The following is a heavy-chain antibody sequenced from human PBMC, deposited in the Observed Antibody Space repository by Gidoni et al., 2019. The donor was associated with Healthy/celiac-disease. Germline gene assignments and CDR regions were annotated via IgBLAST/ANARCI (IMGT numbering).Heavy chain of an antibody. V-gene: IGHV3-7*01. CDR2: IKQDGSEK. Sequence: EVQLVESGGGLVQPGGSLRVSCAASGFTFRSYWMSWVRQAPGKGLEGVANIKQDGSEKYYVDSVKGRFTISRDNAKNSLYLQMNSLRAEDTAVYYCAREKAVAVPLYYYYYGMDVWGQGTTVTVSS. CDR1: GFTFRSYW. CDR3: AREKAVAVPLYYYYYGMDV. D-gene: IGHD6-19*01. J-gene: IGHJ6*02.